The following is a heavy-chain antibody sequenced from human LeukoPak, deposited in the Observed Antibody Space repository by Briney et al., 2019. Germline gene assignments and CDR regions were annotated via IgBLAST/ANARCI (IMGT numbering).Heavy chain of an antibody. CDR3: TTPFWSARLSFDY. J-gene: IGHJ4*02. CDR1: GFTFGNAW. CDR2: IKSKPDGGTT. D-gene: IGHD3-3*01. Sequence: GGSLRLSCAASGFTFGNAWMGWVRQAPGKGLEWVGRIKSKPDGGTTEYAAPVRHRFPISRDDSKNTLFLQMNSLKTEDTAVYYCTTPFWSARLSFDYWGQGTLVTVSS. V-gene: IGHV3-15*01.